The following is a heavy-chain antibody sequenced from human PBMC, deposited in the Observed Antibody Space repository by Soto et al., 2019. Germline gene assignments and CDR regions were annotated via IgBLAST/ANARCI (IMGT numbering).Heavy chain of an antibody. CDR1: GFTFRSYS. Sequence: GGSLRLSCAASGFTFRSYSMNWVRQAPGKGLEWVSYISSSSSTIYYADSVKGRFTISRDNAKNSLYLQMNSLRDEDTAVYYCARDRVGYSSSWSYGMDVWGQGTTVTVSS. J-gene: IGHJ6*02. CDR3: ARDRVGYSSSWSYGMDV. D-gene: IGHD6-13*01. V-gene: IGHV3-48*02. CDR2: ISSSSSTI.